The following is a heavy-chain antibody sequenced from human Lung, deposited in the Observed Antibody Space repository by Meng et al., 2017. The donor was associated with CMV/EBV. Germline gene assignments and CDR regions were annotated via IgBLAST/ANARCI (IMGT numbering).Heavy chain of an antibody. V-gene: IGHV1-18*01. CDR1: GYTFGSYV. D-gene: IGHD2-15*01. CDR3: ASGTPGRSYCDY. Sequence: QSGTEWKDPGASVRVSCKASGYTFGSYVICWVRQAPGQGLEWMGWFVNYVDTYPAPKFQGRVTMTTDTHSNTAFMELRSLTSDDTAVYYCASGTPGRSYCDYWGQGTLVTVSS. CDR2: FVNYVDT. J-gene: IGHJ4*02.